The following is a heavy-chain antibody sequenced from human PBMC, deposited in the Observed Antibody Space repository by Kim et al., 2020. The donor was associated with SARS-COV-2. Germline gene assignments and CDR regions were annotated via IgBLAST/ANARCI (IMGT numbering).Heavy chain of an antibody. Sequence: SETLSLTCAVYGGSFSGYYWSWIRQPPGKGLEWIGEINHSGSTNYNPSLKSRVTISVDTSKNQFSLKLSSVTAADTAVYYCAIPYGSGSYPYWGQGTLVT. J-gene: IGHJ4*02. V-gene: IGHV4-34*01. CDR1: GGSFSGYY. CDR2: INHSGST. D-gene: IGHD3-10*01. CDR3: AIPYGSGSYPY.